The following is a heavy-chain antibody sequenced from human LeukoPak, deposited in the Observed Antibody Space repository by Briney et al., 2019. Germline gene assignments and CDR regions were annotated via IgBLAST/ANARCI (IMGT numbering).Heavy chain of an antibody. CDR2: INHSGST. Sequence: KASETLSLTCAVYGGSFSGYYWSWIRQPPGKGLEWIGEINHSGSTNYNPSLKSRVTISVDTSKNQFSLKLSSVTAADTAVYYCARRVYRYYVFWSGKAYFDYWGQGTLVTVSS. CDR1: GGSFSGYY. D-gene: IGHD3-3*01. V-gene: IGHV4-34*01. CDR3: ARRVYRYYVFWSGKAYFDY. J-gene: IGHJ4*02.